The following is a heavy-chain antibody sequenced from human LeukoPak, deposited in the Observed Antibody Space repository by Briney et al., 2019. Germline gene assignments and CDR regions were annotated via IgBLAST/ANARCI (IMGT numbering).Heavy chain of an antibody. CDR1: GFTFTRYA. V-gene: IGHV1-58*02. CDR2: IVVGSGNT. D-gene: IGHD4-17*01. J-gene: IGHJ3*02. Sequence: ASVKVSCKASGFTFTRYAMQWVRQARGQRLEWIGWIVVGSGNTKYAQKFQERVTITRDMSTGTAYMELSSLRSEDTAVYYCARDREMTTVTSGAFDIWGQGTMVTVSS. CDR3: ARDREMTTVTSGAFDI.